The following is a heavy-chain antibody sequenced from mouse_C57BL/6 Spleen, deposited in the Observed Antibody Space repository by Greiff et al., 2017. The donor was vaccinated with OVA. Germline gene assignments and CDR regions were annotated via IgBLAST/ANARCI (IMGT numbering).Heavy chain of an antibody. CDR3: ARRYGDYYAMDY. J-gene: IGHJ4*01. CDR1: GYTFTDYY. D-gene: IGHD1-2*01. CDR2: INPNNGGT. V-gene: IGHV1-26*01. Sequence: VQLKQSGPELVKPGASVKISCKASGYTFTDYYMNWVKQSHGKSLEWIGDINPNNGGTSYNQKFKGKATLTVDKSSSTAYMELRSLTSEDSAVYYCARRYGDYYAMDYWGQGTSVTVSS.